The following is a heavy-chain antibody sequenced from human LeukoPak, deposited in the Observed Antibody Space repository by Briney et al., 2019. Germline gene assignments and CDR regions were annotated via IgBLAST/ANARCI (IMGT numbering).Heavy chain of an antibody. Sequence: SETLSLTCTVSGGSISSSSYYWGWIRQPPGKGLEWIGNIFYSGNTYYNPSLKSRVTISVDTSKNQFSLKLSSVTAADTAVYYCARDDSGSLTFDYWGQGTLVTVSS. D-gene: IGHD1-26*01. J-gene: IGHJ4*02. CDR3: ARDDSGSLTFDY. CDR1: GGSISSSSYY. CDR2: IFYSGNT. V-gene: IGHV4-39*07.